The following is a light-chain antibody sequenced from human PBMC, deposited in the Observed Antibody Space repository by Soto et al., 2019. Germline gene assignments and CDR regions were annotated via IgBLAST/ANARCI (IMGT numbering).Light chain of an antibody. CDR1: NSNIGAGYD. CDR2: GNI. Sequence: QSVLTQPPSVSGAPGQRVTISCTGSNSNIGAGYDVHWYQLLPGTAPKLLIYGNINRPSGVPDRFSGSKSGTSASLAITGFQAEDEADYYCQSYDSSLSGYVFGTGTKVTVL. CDR3: QSYDSSLSGYV. J-gene: IGLJ1*01. V-gene: IGLV1-40*01.